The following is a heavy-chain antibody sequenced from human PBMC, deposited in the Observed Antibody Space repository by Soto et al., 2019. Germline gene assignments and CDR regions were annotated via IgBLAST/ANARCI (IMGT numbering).Heavy chain of an antibody. V-gene: IGHV4-59*01. CDR3: ARGLIAAAGTAPFYYYYYYMDV. CDR2: IYYSGST. CDR1: GGSISSYY. D-gene: IGHD6-13*01. Sequence: ASETLSLTCTVSGGSISSYYWSWIRQPPGKGLEWFGYIYYSGSTNYNPSLKSRVTISVDTSKNQFSLKLSSVTAADTAVYYCARGLIAAAGTAPFYYYYYYMDVWGKGTTVTVS. J-gene: IGHJ6*03.